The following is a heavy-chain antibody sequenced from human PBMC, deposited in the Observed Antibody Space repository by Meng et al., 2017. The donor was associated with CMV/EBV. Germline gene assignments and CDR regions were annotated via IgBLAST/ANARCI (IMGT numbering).Heavy chain of an antibody. J-gene: IGHJ4*02. Sequence: ASVKVSCKASGYTFTGYYMHWVRQAPGQGLEWMGWINPNSGGTNYAQKFQGRVTMTRDTSISTAYMELSRLRSDDTAVYYCAGSFGYYDSSGYDPMRYWGQGTLVTVSS. CDR1: GYTFTGYY. CDR2: INPNSGGT. D-gene: IGHD3-22*01. V-gene: IGHV1-2*02. CDR3: AGSFGYYDSSGYDPMRY.